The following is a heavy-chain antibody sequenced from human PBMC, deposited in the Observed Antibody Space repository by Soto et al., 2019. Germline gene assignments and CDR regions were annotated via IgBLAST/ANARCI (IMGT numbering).Heavy chain of an antibody. D-gene: IGHD3-10*01. V-gene: IGHV4-31*03. J-gene: IGHJ3*02. CDR1: GGSISSGGYY. CDR3: ASNMVRGVIWVDI. CDR2: IYYSGST. Sequence: SETLSLTCTVSGGSISSGGYYWSWIRQHPGKGLEWIGYIYYSGSTYYNPSLKSRVTISVDTSKNQFSLKLSSVTAADTAVYYCASNMVRGVIWVDIWGQGTMVTVSS.